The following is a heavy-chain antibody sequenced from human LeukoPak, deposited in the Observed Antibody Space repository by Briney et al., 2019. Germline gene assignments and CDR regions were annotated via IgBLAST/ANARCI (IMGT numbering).Heavy chain of an antibody. V-gene: IGHV4-59*08. CDR2: IYYSGST. Sequence: PSGTLSLTCAVSGGSISSSYYWSWIRQPPGKGLEWIGYIYYSGSTNYNPSLKSRVTISVDTSKNQFSLRLSSVTAADTAVYYCASSIAARGWFDPWGQGTLVTVSS. J-gene: IGHJ5*02. CDR1: GGSISSSYY. CDR3: ASSIAARGWFDP. D-gene: IGHD6-6*01.